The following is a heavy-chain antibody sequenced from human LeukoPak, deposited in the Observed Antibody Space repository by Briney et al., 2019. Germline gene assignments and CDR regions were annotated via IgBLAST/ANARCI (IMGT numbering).Heavy chain of an antibody. V-gene: IGHV3-23*01. CDR2: ITTSDGNT. D-gene: IGHD7-27*01. CDR3: AKDGGLWVSAHWGDS. CDR1: GFTFSSYT. Sequence: GGSLRLSCTASGFTFSSYTMSWVRQAPGKGLEWVSTITTSDGNTYYADSVKGRFAVSRDNSKNTLFLQMNSLRAEDTAVYYCAKDGGLWVSAHWGDSWGRGTLVTVSS. J-gene: IGHJ4*02.